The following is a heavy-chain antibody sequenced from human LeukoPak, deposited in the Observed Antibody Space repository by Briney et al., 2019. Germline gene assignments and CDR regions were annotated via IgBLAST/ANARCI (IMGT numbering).Heavy chain of an antibody. CDR2: IHFSGST. V-gene: IGHV4-39*07. Sequence: SETLSLTCTVSGGSISSSNYYWGWIRQPPGKGLEWIGSIHFSGSTYYTPSLKSRVTISLDASKNYFSLRLSSVTAADTAVYYCARDSPDYADYWGQGTLVTVSS. CDR3: ARDSPDYADY. CDR1: GGSISSSNYY. D-gene: IGHD4/OR15-4a*01. J-gene: IGHJ4*02.